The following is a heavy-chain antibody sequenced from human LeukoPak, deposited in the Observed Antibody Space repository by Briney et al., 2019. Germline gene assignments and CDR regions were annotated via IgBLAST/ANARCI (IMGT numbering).Heavy chain of an antibody. Sequence: SETLSLTCTVSSGSITSYYWSWIRQPPGKGLEWIGYIYNSESTNYNPSLKSRVTISVDTSKNQFSLKLTSVTAADTAMYYCARHYDYSKSLDYWGQGTLVTVSS. CDR3: ARHYDYSKSLDY. CDR2: IYNSEST. J-gene: IGHJ4*02. D-gene: IGHD4-11*01. CDR1: SGSITSYY. V-gene: IGHV4-59*08.